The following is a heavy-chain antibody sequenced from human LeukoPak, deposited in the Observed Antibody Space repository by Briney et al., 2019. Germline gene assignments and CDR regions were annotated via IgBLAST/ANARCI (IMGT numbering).Heavy chain of an antibody. Sequence: PGGSLRLSCAASGFTFSSYAMSWVRQAPGKGLEWVSAISGSGGSTYYADSVKGRFTISRDNSKNTLYLQMNSLRAEDTAVYYCATAEVVLSARYGGNSDYYGIDVRGHRTTVTASS. CDR1: GFTFSSYA. D-gene: IGHD4-23*01. J-gene: IGHJ6*02. CDR2: ISGSGGST. CDR3: ATAEVVLSARYGGNSDYYGIDV. V-gene: IGHV3-23*01.